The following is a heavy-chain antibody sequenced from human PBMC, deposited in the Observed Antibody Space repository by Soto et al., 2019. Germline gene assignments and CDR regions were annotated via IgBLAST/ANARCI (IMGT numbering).Heavy chain of an antibody. CDR2: MHPGEDDT. V-gene: IGHV5-51*01. Sequence: GESLKISCMGSGYSFVSFWIGWVRQMPGKGLEWMAIMHPGEDDTIYNPSFQGQVTISADKSISTTYLQWRNVKASDTAIYYCARPQWGPVARDTFYFDYWGQGTLVTVSS. CDR3: ARPQWGPVARDTFYFDY. J-gene: IGHJ4*02. D-gene: IGHD1-26*01. CDR1: GYSFVSFW.